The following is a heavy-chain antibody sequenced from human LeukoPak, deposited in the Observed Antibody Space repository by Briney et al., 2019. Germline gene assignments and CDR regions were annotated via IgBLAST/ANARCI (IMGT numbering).Heavy chain of an antibody. CDR1: GGSISSGDYY. Sequence: SETLSLTCTVSGGSISSGDYYWSWIRQPPGKGLEWIGYIYYSGSTYYNPSLKSRVTISVDTSKNQFSLKLSSVTAADTAVYYCARVPNYYGSGYYYYMDVWGKGTTVTVSS. D-gene: IGHD3-10*01. CDR3: ARVPNYYGSGYYYYMDV. V-gene: IGHV4-30-4*08. J-gene: IGHJ6*03. CDR2: IYYSGST.